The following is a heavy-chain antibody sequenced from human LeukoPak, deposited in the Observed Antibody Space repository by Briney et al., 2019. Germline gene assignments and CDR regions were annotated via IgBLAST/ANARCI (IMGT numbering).Heavy chain of an antibody. CDR2: IYTSGST. V-gene: IGHV4-4*07. D-gene: IGHD2-2*01. J-gene: IGHJ3*02. CDR3: ARDQVPASAFDI. Sequence: SETLSLTCTVSGGSISSYYWSWIRQPAGKGLEWIGRIYTSGSTNYNPSLKSRVTMSVDTSKNQFSLKLSSVTAADTAVYCCARDQVPASAFDIWGQGTMVTVSS. CDR1: GGSISSYY.